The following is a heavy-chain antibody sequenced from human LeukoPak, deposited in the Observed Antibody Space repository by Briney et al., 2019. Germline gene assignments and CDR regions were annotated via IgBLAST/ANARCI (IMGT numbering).Heavy chain of an antibody. D-gene: IGHD4-11*01. V-gene: IGHV4-59*01. J-gene: IGHJ6*03. CDR3: ARGRVSSSTWYSTYYYFFYMDF. Sequence: SETLSLTCTVSDDSITMYYWTWIRQPPGKGLEWIGYVDHTWSTKFNPSLNGRVSISRDTSKNFFSLSLRSVTAADTAVYFCARGRVSSSTWYSTYYYFFYMDFWGKGTTVTVSS. CDR1: DDSITMYY. CDR2: VDHTWST.